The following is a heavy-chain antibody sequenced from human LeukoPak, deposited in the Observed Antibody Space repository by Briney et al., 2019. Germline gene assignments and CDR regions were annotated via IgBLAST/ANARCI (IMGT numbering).Heavy chain of an antibody. CDR1: GGSISSYY. CDR2: IYTSGST. Sequence: SETLSLTCTVSGGSISSYYWSWIRQPPGKGLEWIGYIYTSGSTNYNPSLKSRVTISADTSKNQFSLKLNSVTAADTAMYYCARHAFCGGDCYRRPREIAFDIWGQGTMVAVSS. CDR3: ARHAFCGGDCYRRPREIAFDI. J-gene: IGHJ3*02. V-gene: IGHV4-4*09. D-gene: IGHD2-21*02.